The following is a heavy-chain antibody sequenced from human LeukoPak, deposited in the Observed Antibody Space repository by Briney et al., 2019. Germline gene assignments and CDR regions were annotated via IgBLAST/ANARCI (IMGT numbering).Heavy chain of an antibody. D-gene: IGHD5-12*01. J-gene: IGHJ4*02. CDR1: GYSFATYW. Sequence: GESLKISCKGSGYSFATYWIGWVRQMPGKGLEWMAIIYPGDSHTRYSPSFQDQVSISADKSTSTAYLHWSSLKASDTAIYYCARLGDTGHDRLMGIWEPFDFWGQGTLVTVSS. CDR3: ARLGDTGHDRLMGIWEPFDF. CDR2: IYPGDSHT. V-gene: IGHV5-51*01.